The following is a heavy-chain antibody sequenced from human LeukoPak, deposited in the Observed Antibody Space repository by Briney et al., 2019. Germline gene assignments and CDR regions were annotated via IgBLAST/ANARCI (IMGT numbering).Heavy chain of an antibody. CDR1: GFTFSSYA. D-gene: IGHD3-10*01. V-gene: IGHV3-23*01. Sequence: GGSLRLSCAASGFTFSSYAMSWVRQAPGKGLEWVSAISGSGGSTYYADSVKGRFTISRDNSKNTLYLQMNRLRAEDTAVYYCAKDLTGYYYGSGSYFNWGQGNLVTVSS. CDR2: ISGSGGST. CDR3: AKDLTGYYYGSGSYFN. J-gene: IGHJ4*02.